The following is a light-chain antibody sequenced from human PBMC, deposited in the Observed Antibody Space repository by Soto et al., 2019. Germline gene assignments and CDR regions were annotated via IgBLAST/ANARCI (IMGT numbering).Light chain of an antibody. V-gene: IGLV4-69*01. J-gene: IGLJ3*02. CDR1: SGHSRYV. CDR2: VSSDGSH. Sequence: QPVLTQSPSASASLGASVKLTCTLSSGHSRYVIAWHQQQPEKGPRYLMKVSSDGSHNKGDGIPDRFSGSSSGAERYLTISSLQSEDEADYYCQTWGTVIRVFGGGTKLTVL. CDR3: QTWGTVIRV.